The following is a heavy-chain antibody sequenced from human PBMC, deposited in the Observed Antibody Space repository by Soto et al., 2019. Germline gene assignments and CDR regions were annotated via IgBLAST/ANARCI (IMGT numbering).Heavy chain of an antibody. V-gene: IGHV1-8*01. D-gene: IGHD1-26*01. CDR3: ARDNTGGELLPWLYYYGMDV. Sequence: ASVKVSCKASGYNISSYDIIWVRQAAGQGLEWMGWMDPNRGHSDSVQNFRGRVTMTTNISVSTAYMELSGLRSDDTAVYYCARDNTGGELLPWLYYYGMDVWGQGTTVTVSS. J-gene: IGHJ6*02. CDR2: MDPNRGHS. CDR1: GYNISSYD.